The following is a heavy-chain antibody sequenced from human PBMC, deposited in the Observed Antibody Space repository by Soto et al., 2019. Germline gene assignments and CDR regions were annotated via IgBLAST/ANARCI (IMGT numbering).Heavy chain of an antibody. Sequence: EVQLVESGGGLVQPGRSLRLSCAASGFIFDEYAMHWVRQAPGKGLEWVSSISWNSGNIGYADSVKGGLTISRDNDKNSLYLQMNSVRGEDTALYYCAKGASTTVFAFNDYWGQGTLVTVSS. CDR1: GFIFDEYA. CDR3: AKGASTTVFAFNDY. V-gene: IGHV3-9*01. CDR2: ISWNSGNI. J-gene: IGHJ4*02. D-gene: IGHD4-17*01.